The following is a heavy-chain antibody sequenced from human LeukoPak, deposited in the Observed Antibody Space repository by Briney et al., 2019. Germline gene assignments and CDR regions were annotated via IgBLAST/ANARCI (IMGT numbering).Heavy chain of an antibody. Sequence: GGSLRLSCAASGFAFSSFAMTWVRQSPGKGLEWVSSVSDSGVNTYYAGSVRGRFTVSRDNFKNVLYLQMNSLTVEDTAFYYCSKGRGSTLTNIDFWGQGALVTVSS. V-gene: IGHV3-23*01. J-gene: IGHJ4*02. D-gene: IGHD4-11*01. CDR2: VSDSGVNT. CDR1: GFAFSSFA. CDR3: SKGRGSTLTNIDF.